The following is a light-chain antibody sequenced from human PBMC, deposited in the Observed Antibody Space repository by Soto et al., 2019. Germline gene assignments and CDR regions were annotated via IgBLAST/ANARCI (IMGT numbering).Light chain of an antibody. CDR3: KQYGSLSWT. Sequence: EIVLTQAPATLSLSPGERATLSCRASQSVSSNYLAWYQQKPGQAHRLLIHGASTRATGVPDRFSGSGSGTDFTLTIRRLEPEDFAVYHCKQYGSLSWTFGQGTKVDIK. CDR2: GAS. CDR1: QSVSSNY. J-gene: IGKJ1*01. V-gene: IGKV3-20*01.